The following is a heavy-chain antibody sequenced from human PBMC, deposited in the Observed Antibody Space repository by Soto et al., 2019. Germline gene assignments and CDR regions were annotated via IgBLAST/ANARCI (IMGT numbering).Heavy chain of an antibody. CDR1: GGTFGSYS. CDR2: IIPIFGTA. CDR3: ARDGGRHSGGIDY. V-gene: IGHV1-69*01. D-gene: IGHD1-26*01. J-gene: IGHJ4*02. Sequence: QVQLVQSGAEVKKPGSSVKVSCKASGGTFGSYSINWVRQAPGQGLEWMGEIIPIFGTANYEQKFQGRVTITADESTSTAYLELSSLRSEDTDVYDCARDGGRHSGGIDYWGQGTLVTVSS.